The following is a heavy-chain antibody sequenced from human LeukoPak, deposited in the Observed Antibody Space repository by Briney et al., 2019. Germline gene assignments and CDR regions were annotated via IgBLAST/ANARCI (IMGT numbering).Heavy chain of an antibody. CDR1: GGTFSSYA. Sequence: ASVKVSCKASGGTFSSYAISWVRQAPGQGLEWMGGIIPIFGTANYAQKFQGRVTITTDESTSTAYMELSSLRSEDTAVYYCARIEDYVWGSYRYTALGCWGQGTLVTVSS. D-gene: IGHD3-16*02. J-gene: IGHJ4*02. CDR2: IIPIFGTA. CDR3: ARIEDYVWGSYRYTALGC. V-gene: IGHV1-69*05.